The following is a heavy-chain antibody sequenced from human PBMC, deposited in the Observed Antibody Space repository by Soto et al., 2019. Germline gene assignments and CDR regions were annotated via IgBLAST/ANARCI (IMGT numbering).Heavy chain of an antibody. D-gene: IGHD4-4*01. CDR1: GYSFTSYY. J-gene: IGHJ4*02. Sequence: ASVKVSCKASGYSFTSYYINWVRQAPGQGLEWMGMIYPSGASTSYAQKFQGRVTMTRDTSTTTVYMEVSSLRSEDTAVYYCARAYSNYDRFDYWGQGTLVTVSS. CDR2: IYPSGAST. V-gene: IGHV1-46*01. CDR3: ARAYSNYDRFDY.